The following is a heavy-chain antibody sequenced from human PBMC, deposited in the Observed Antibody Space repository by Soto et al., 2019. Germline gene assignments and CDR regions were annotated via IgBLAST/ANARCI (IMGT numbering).Heavy chain of an antibody. CDR1: GYTFTRYA. CDR2: INAGNGNT. V-gene: IGHV1-3*05. D-gene: IGHD2-21*02. CDR3: AGSIVVVTALDY. Sequence: QVQLVQSGAEEKKPGASVKVSCKASGYTFTRYAMHWVLHAPGQRLEWMGWINAGNGNTKYSQKFKGRVTITRDTSASTAYMELSSLRSEDTAVYHCAGSIVVVTALDYSGQGTLVTVSS. J-gene: IGHJ4*02.